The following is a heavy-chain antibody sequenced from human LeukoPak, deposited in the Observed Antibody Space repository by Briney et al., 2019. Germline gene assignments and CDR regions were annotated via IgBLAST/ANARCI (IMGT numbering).Heavy chain of an antibody. V-gene: IGHV3-9*03. D-gene: IGHD3-22*01. CDR1: GFTFDDYA. CDR3: AKTSLRYFYDSNNNPSYYFDY. J-gene: IGHJ4*02. Sequence: PGGSLRLSCSASGFTFDDYAMHWVRQAPGKGLEWVSGISWNSGSIGYADSVKGRFTISRDNAKDSLYLQMNSLRPEDMALYYCAKTSLRYFYDSNNNPSYYFDYWGQGTLVTLSS. CDR2: ISWNSGSI.